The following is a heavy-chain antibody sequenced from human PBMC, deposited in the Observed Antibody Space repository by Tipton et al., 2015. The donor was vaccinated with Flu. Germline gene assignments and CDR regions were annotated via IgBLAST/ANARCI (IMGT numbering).Heavy chain of an antibody. Sequence: SLRLSCAASGFTFSSYAMHWVRQAPGKGLEWVAVISYDGSNKYYADSVKGRFTISRDNSKNTLYLQMNSLRAEDTAVYYCARDEAAAGIALFDPWGQGTLVTVSS. V-gene: IGHV3-30-3*01. D-gene: IGHD6-13*01. CDR3: ARDEAAAGIALFDP. CDR1: GFTFSSYA. CDR2: ISYDGSNK. J-gene: IGHJ5*02.